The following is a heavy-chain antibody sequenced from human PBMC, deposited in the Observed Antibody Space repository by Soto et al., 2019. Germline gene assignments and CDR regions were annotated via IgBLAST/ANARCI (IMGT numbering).Heavy chain of an antibody. CDR3: ASPGGSSWYYFDY. CDR1: GFTVSSNY. J-gene: IGHJ4*02. Sequence: EVQLVESGGGLIQPGGSLRLSCAASGFTVSSNYMSWVRQAPGKGLEWVSVIYSGGSTYYADSVKGRFTISRDNSKNTLYIQMNSLRAEDTAVYYCASPGGSSWYYFDYWGQGTLVTVSS. D-gene: IGHD6-13*01. V-gene: IGHV3-53*01. CDR2: IYSGGST.